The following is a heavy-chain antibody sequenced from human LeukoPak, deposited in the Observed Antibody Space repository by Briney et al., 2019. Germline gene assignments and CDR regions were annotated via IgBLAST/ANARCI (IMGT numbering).Heavy chain of an antibody. Sequence: PGGSLRLSCAASGFTFSSHGMHWVRQAPGKGLEWVAFIRYDGSNKYYADSVKGRFTISRDNSKNTLYLQMNSLRAEDTAVYYCAKALRIGGCSGGSCYPFDYWGQGTLVTVSS. D-gene: IGHD2-15*01. V-gene: IGHV3-30*02. CDR3: AKALRIGGCSGGSCYPFDY. J-gene: IGHJ4*02. CDR2: IRYDGSNK. CDR1: GFTFSSHG.